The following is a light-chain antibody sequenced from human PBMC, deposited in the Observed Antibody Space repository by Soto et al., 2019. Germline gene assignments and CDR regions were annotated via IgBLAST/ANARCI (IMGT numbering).Light chain of an antibody. CDR2: GAV. V-gene: IGKV1-39*01. J-gene: IGKJ5*01. CDR1: QSIASY. Sequence: DIQMTQSPSSLSASVGDSVTITCRASQSIASYVNWYQQKPGKAPKLLILGAVILQSGVPSRFSGSGSGTDFTLTISSLQPEDFATYYCQQSYITPPITFGQGTRLEIK. CDR3: QQSYITPPIT.